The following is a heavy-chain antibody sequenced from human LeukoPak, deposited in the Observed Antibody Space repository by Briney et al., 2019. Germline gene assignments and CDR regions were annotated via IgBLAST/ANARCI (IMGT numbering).Heavy chain of an antibody. CDR3: ATDKHTIFGVVPLDY. Sequence: GASVKVSCKVSGYTLTELSMHWLRQAPGKGLEWMGGFDPEDGETIYAQKFQGRVTMTEDTSTDTAYMELSSLRSEDTAVYYCATDKHTIFGVVPLDYWGQGTLVTVSS. D-gene: IGHD3-3*01. CDR1: GYTLTELS. V-gene: IGHV1-24*01. CDR2: FDPEDGET. J-gene: IGHJ4*02.